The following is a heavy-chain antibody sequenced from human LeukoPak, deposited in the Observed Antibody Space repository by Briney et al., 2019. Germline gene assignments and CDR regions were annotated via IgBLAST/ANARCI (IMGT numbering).Heavy chain of an antibody. Sequence: GGSLRLSCAASGFTFSSYAMHWVRQAPGKGLEWVAVISYDGSNKYYADSVKGRFTISRDNSKNTLYLQMNNLRAEDTAVYYCAPRVVGSAPFDYWGQGTLVAVSS. D-gene: IGHD2-15*01. CDR2: ISYDGSNK. CDR3: APRVVGSAPFDY. V-gene: IGHV3-30*04. J-gene: IGHJ4*02. CDR1: GFTFSSYA.